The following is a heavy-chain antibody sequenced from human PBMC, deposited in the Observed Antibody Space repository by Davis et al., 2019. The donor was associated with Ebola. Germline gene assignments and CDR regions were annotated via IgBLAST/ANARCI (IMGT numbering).Heavy chain of an antibody. CDR2: INAGNGNT. V-gene: IGHV1-3*01. CDR3: ARGPYSGSYYGWFDP. D-gene: IGHD1-26*01. Sequence: ASVKVSCKASGYTFTNYAMHWVRQAPGQRLEWMGWINAGNGNTKYSQKFQGRVTITADESTSTAYMELRSLRSDDTAVYYCARGPYSGSYYGWFDPWGQGTLVTVSS. J-gene: IGHJ5*02. CDR1: GYTFTNYA.